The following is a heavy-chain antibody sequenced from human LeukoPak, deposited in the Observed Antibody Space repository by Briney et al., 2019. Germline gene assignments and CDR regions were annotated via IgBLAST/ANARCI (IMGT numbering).Heavy chain of an antibody. CDR2: IIPIFGTA. J-gene: IGHJ3*02. CDR1: GGTFSSYA. D-gene: IGHD3-22*01. V-gene: IGHV1-69*13. Sequence: SVKVSCKASGGTFSSYAISWVRQAPGQGLEWMGGIIPIFGTANHAQKFQGRVTITADESTSTAYMELSSLRSEDTAVYYCAVYYDSRTDAFDIWGQGTIVTVSS. CDR3: AVYYDSRTDAFDI.